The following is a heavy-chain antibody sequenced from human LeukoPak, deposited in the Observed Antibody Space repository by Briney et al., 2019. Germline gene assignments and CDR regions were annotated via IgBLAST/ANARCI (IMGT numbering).Heavy chain of an antibody. Sequence: SETLSLTCAVYGGSFSGYYWSWIRQPPGKGLEWIGEINHSGSTNYNPSLKSRVTISVDTSKNQFSLKLSSVTAADTAVYYCAVTVAGTVRWFDPWGQGTLVAVSS. D-gene: IGHD6-19*01. J-gene: IGHJ5*02. CDR1: GGSFSGYY. CDR2: INHSGST. V-gene: IGHV4-34*01. CDR3: AVTVAGTVRWFDP.